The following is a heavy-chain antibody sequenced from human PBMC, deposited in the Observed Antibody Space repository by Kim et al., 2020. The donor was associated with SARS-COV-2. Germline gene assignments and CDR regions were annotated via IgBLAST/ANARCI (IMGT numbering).Heavy chain of an antibody. CDR1: GFSFTTYW. J-gene: IGHJ6*02. CDR2: IKQGGSET. D-gene: IGHD1-1*01. Sequence: GGSLRLSCGASGFSFTTYWMTWVRQVPGKGLEWVALIKQGGSETYYVDSVKGRFTISRDDARNSLFLQMNSLRAEDTAVYYCARRRQLGVPGGISYYYGIDVWGQETTVPVS. V-gene: IGHV3-7*01. CDR3: ARRRQLGVPGGISYYYGIDV.